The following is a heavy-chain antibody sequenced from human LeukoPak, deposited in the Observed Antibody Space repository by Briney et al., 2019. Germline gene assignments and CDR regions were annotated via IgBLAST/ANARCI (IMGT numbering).Heavy chain of an antibody. D-gene: IGHD3-16*01. CDR3: ARAFEDYYMDV. CDR2: INPSGGST. J-gene: IGHJ6*03. V-gene: IGHV1-46*01. Sequence: ASVKVSCKASGYTFTSYYMHWMRQAPGQGLEWMGIINPSGGSTSYAQKFQGRVTMTRDMSTSTVYMELSSLRSEDTAVYYCARAFEDYYMDVWGKGTTVTISS. CDR1: GYTFTSYY.